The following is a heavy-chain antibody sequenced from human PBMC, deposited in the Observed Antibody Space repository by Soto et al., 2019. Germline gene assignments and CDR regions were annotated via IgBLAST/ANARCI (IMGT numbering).Heavy chain of an antibody. V-gene: IGHV1-3*01. CDR3: AGVKDGFGESADWYFDL. CDR1: GYTFTSYA. Sequence: QVQLVQSGAEVKKPGASVKVSCKASGYTFTSYAMHWVRQAPGQRLEGMGWINAGNGNTKYSQKFQGRVTITRDTSASTAYMELSSLRSEDTAVYYCAGVKDGFGESADWYFDLWGRGTLVTVSS. CDR2: INAGNGNT. J-gene: IGHJ2*01. D-gene: IGHD3-10*01.